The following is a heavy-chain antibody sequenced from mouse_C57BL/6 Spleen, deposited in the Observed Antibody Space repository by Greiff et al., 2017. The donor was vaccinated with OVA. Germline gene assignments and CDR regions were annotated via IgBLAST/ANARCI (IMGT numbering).Heavy chain of an antibody. CDR1: GYTFTSYW. D-gene: IGHD2-5*01. V-gene: IGHV1-5*01. Sequence: VHVKQSGTVLARPGASVKMSCKTSGYTFTSYWMHWVKQRPGQGLEWIGAIYPGNSDTSYNQKFKGKAKLTAVTSASTAYMELSSLTNEDSAVYYCTREAYSNYDDYWGQGTTLTVSS. CDR3: TREAYSNYDDY. CDR2: IYPGNSDT. J-gene: IGHJ2*01.